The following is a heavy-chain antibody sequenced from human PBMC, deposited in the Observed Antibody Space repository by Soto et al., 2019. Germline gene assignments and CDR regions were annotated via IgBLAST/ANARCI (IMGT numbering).Heavy chain of an antibody. Sequence: SCKVSGYTLTELSMHWVRQAPGKGLEWVALISYDGSDKDYADSVKGRFTISRDNSRNTLFLQMNSLRAEDTAVYYCARDYYKYYDSSGYYRSPAYWG. V-gene: IGHV3-30-3*01. J-gene: IGHJ4*01. CDR2: ISYDGSDK. CDR3: ARDYYKYYDSSGYYRSPAY. D-gene: IGHD3-22*01. CDR1: GYTLTELS.